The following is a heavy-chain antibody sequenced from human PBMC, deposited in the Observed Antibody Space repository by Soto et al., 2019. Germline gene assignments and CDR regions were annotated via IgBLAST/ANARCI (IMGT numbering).Heavy chain of an antibody. V-gene: IGHV3-30*18. CDR1: GFTFSSYG. CDR3: AKDQLDYYDSSGNN. Sequence: QVQLVESGGGVVQPGRSLRLSCAASGFTFSSYGMHWVRQAPGEGLEWVAVISYDGSNKYYADSVKGRFTISRDNSKNTLYLQMNSLRAEDTAVYYCAKDQLDYYDSSGNNWGQGTLVTVSS. CDR2: ISYDGSNK. D-gene: IGHD3-22*01. J-gene: IGHJ4*02.